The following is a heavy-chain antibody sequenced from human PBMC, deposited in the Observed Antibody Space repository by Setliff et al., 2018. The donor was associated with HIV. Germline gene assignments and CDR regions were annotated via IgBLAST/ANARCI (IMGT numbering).Heavy chain of an antibody. D-gene: IGHD2-21*02. Sequence: PSETLSLTCTVSGGSISNYYWSWIRQPAGKGLEWIGRIQTSGRTNNNPSLKSRVTMSVDTSKNQFPLILTSVTAADTAVYYCARSSRVNCGGDCYLFDYWGQGTPVTVSS. CDR2: IQTSGRT. CDR1: GGSISNYY. J-gene: IGHJ4*02. V-gene: IGHV4-4*07. CDR3: ARSSRVNCGGDCYLFDY.